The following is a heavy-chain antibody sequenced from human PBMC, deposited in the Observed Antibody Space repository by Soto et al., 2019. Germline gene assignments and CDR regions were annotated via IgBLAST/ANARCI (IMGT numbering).Heavy chain of an antibody. CDR2: IYHSGST. CDR3: ATMTTVVSGWFDP. V-gene: IGHV4-38-2*01. D-gene: IGHD4-17*01. Sequence: NPSETLSLTCAVSGYSISSGYYWGWIRQPPGKGLEWIGSIYHSGSTYYNPSLKSRVTISVGTSKNQFSLKLSSVSAADTAVYYCATMTTVVSGWFDPWGQGTLVTVSS. J-gene: IGHJ5*02. CDR1: GYSISSGYY.